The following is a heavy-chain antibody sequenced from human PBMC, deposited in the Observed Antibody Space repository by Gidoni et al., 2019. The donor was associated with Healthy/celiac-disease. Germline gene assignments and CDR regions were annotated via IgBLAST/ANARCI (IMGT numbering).Heavy chain of an antibody. V-gene: IGHV3-23*01. J-gene: IGHJ4*02. Sequence: EVQLLESGGGLVQPGGSLRLSCAASGFTFSSYAMSWVRQAPGKGLEWFAAISGSGGSTYYADSVKGRFTISRDNSKNTLYLQMNSLRAEDTAVYYCAKDLVRGLNIVVVVAATPFDYWGQGTLVTVSS. CDR3: AKDLVRGLNIVVVVAATPFDY. D-gene: IGHD2-15*01. CDR2: ISGSGGST. CDR1: GFTFSSYA.